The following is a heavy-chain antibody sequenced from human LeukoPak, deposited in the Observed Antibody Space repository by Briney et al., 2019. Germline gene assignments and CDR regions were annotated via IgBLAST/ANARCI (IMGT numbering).Heavy chain of an antibody. CDR3: ARGPMVDYYDGSGYYYFDS. Sequence: SETLSLTCVVYGGSFSGYYWSWIRQPPGKGLEWIGEINHSGSTNYNPSLKSRVTISVDTSKNQFSLKLSSVTAADTAVYYCARGPMVDYYDGSGYYYFDSWGQGTLVTVSS. CDR2: INHSGST. CDR1: GGSFSGYY. D-gene: IGHD3-22*01. J-gene: IGHJ4*02. V-gene: IGHV4-34*01.